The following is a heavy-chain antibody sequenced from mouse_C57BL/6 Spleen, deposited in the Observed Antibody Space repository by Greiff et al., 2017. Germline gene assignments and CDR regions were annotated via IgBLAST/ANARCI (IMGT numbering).Heavy chain of an antibody. Sequence: VQLQQPGAELVMPGASVKLSCKASGYTFTSYWMHWVKQRPGQGLEWIGEIDPSDSYTNYNQKFKGKYTLTVDKSSSTAYMQLSSLTSEDSAVYYCARGYYGSSYGAMDYWGQGTSVTVSS. CDR1: GYTFTSYW. CDR2: IDPSDSYT. CDR3: ARGYYGSSYGAMDY. J-gene: IGHJ4*01. D-gene: IGHD1-1*01. V-gene: IGHV1-69*01.